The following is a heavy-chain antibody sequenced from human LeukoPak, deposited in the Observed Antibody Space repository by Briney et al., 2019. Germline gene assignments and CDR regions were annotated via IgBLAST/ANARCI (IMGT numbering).Heavy chain of an antibody. Sequence: GGSLRLSCGASGIRLFNYWTTWVRQAPGRGLEWVASISQDGSEKSYVASLRGRFTISRDNARNSVYLQLNSLRAEDTAVYYCATVQKYFSDSTGQYGWFDPWGQGTLVTVSS. D-gene: IGHD3-22*01. CDR3: ATVQKYFSDSTGQYGWFDP. CDR2: ISQDGSEK. V-gene: IGHV3-7*01. J-gene: IGHJ5*02. CDR1: GIRLFNYW.